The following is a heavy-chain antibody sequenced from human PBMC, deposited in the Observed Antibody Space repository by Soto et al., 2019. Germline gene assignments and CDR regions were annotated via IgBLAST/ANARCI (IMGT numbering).Heavy chain of an antibody. Sequence: QVQLHESGPGLVKPSGTLSLTCAVSGDYISTSNYWSWVRQPPVKGLEWIGEIYGSGGTTYNPSLKNRVTISVDKSKNHFSLNLNSVTAADTAVYFCTRSGGMYALHSWGQGTLVIVSS. J-gene: IGHJ4*02. CDR3: TRSGGMYALHS. V-gene: IGHV4-4*02. CDR1: GDYISTSNY. D-gene: IGHD6-19*01. CDR2: IYGSGGT.